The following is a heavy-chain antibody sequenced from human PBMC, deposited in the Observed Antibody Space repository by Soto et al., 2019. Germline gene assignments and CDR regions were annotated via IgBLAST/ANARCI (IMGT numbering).Heavy chain of an antibody. CDR2: ISSSSSDT. J-gene: IGHJ4*02. CDR3: ARRRPTGYYNY. Sequence: QVQLVESGGALVKLGGSLRLSCAASGFPFSDYYMSWIRQAPGKGLEWVSSISSSSSDTNYAQSVKGRFTISRDNAKNSLHLQMNSLRAEDTAVYYCARRRPTGYYNYWGQGTLVTVSA. D-gene: IGHD3-9*01. V-gene: IGHV3-11*05. CDR1: GFPFSDYY.